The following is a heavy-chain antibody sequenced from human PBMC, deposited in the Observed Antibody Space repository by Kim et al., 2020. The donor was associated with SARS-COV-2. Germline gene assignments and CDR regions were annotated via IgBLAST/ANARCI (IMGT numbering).Heavy chain of an antibody. CDR1: GGSISNYY. J-gene: IGHJ3*02. V-gene: IGHV4-59*01. D-gene: IGHD5-18*01. CDR3: ARDRGYNYGPDDAFDI. Sequence: SETLSLTCTVSGGSISNYYWSWIRQPPGKGLEWIGYIYDSGSTNYKSSLKSRVTISVDTSKNDFSLKLSSVTAADTAVYYCARDRGYNYGPDDAFDIWGQGTMVTVSS. CDR2: IYDSGST.